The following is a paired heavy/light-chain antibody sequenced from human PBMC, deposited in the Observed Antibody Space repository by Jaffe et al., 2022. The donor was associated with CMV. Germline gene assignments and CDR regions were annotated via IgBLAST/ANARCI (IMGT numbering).Heavy chain of an antibody. J-gene: IGHJ6*02. D-gene: IGHD2-2*01. CDR3: ARERTGKAPRGWSWTVVGPDAPTRDYFYGLDV. CDR2: NTAHNGEA. V-gene: IGHV1-18*04. Sequence: QIQLVQSGAEVKKPGASVKISCKASGYSFSNHGLSWVRQAPGQGLEWMGWNTAHNGEAHYAQRFQGRVIMTIDPSTSIAYMELRSLTSDDTAVYYCARERTGKAPRGWSWTVVGPDAPTRDYFYGLDVWGQGTTVTVSS. CDR1: GYSFSNHG.
Light chain of an antibody. CDR3: QHRSSWIT. Sequence: EIVLTQSPATLSLSPGERATLSCRASQTVTKYLAWYQQKPGQAPRLLIFDTSNRATGIPARFSGSGSGTDFTLTISSLEPEDFAVYYCQHRSSWITFGQGTRLEIK. J-gene: IGKJ5*01. V-gene: IGKV3-11*01. CDR1: QTVTKY. CDR2: DTS.